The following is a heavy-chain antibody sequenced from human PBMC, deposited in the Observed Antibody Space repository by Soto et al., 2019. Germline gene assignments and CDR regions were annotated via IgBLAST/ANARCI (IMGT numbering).Heavy chain of an antibody. J-gene: IGHJ4*02. Sequence: QVQLVQSGADVKKPGSSVKVSCKASGATFSSSTFTWVRQAPGQGLEWMGRIIPMFGITNSAQKFQGRLGITADESTNTVFMDMSSLRSDETAIYYCATGALTFVGVLNAWGQGTLVTVSS. D-gene: IGHD2-21*01. CDR1: GATFSSST. CDR3: ATGALTFVGVLNA. CDR2: IIPMFGIT. V-gene: IGHV1-69*02.